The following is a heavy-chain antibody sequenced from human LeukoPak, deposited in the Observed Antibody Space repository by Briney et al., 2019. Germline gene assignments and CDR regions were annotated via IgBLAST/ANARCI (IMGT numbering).Heavy chain of an antibody. V-gene: IGHV1-69*04. D-gene: IGHD1-26*01. CDR1: GGTFSSYA. J-gene: IGHJ4*02. CDR3: ARAGVGATLHNDY. CDR2: IIPILGIA. Sequence: SVTVSCKASGGTFSSYAISWVRQAPGQGLEWIGRIIPILGIANYAQKFQGRVTITADKSTGTAYMELSSLRSEDTAVYYCARAGVGATLHNDYWGQGTLVTVSS.